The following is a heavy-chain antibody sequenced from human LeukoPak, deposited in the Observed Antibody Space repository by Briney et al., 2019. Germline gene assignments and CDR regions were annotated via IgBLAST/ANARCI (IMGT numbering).Heavy chain of an antibody. Sequence: QTGGSLRLSCVASGFTFRTFWMSWVRHVPGKGLEWVATIHPDGIQTFYVDSVRGRFTISRDSAKNLLYLEMSTLRVEDTSVYYCARIGYPYNAGWYVGDWGQGTMVTVSS. D-gene: IGHD6-19*01. V-gene: IGHV3-7*01. J-gene: IGHJ4*02. CDR2: IHPDGIQT. CDR1: GFTFRTFW. CDR3: ARIGYPYNAGWYVGD.